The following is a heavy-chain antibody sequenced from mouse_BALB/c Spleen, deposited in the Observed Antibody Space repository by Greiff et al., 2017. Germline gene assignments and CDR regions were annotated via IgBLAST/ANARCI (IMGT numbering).Heavy chain of an antibody. CDR3: ARGITPSYYAMDY. CDR2: ISSGGST. Sequence: EVQRVESGGGLVKPGGSLKLSCAASGFTFSSYAMSWVRQTPEKRLEWVASISSGGSTYYPDSVKGRFTISRDNARNILYLQMSSLRSEDTAMYYCARGITPSYYAMDYWGQGTSVTVSS. CDR1: GFTFSSYA. V-gene: IGHV5-6-5*01. J-gene: IGHJ4*01. D-gene: IGHD2-4*01.